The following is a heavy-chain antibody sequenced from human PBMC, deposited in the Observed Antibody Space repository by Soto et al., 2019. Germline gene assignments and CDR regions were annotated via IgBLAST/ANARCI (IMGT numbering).Heavy chain of an antibody. V-gene: IGHV3-30*18. J-gene: IGHJ6*02. Sequence: QVQLVESGGGVVQPGRSLRLSCAASGFTFSSYGMHWVRQAPGKGLEWVAVISYDGSNKYYADSVKGRFTISRDNSKNTLYLQMNSLRAEDTAVYYCAKDRRCQLGGYYGMDVWGQGTTVTVSS. CDR3: AKDRRCQLGGYYGMDV. D-gene: IGHD2-2*01. CDR2: ISYDGSNK. CDR1: GFTFSSYG.